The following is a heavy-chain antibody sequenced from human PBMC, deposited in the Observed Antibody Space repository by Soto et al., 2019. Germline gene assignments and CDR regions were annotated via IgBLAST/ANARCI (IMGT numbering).Heavy chain of an antibody. D-gene: IGHD3-10*01. Sequence: QVQLVQSGAEVKKPGASVKVSCKASGYTFTSYAMHWVRQAPGQRLEWMGWINAGNGNTKYSQKFQGRVTITRDTSASTAYMELSSLRSEDTAVYYCASDLLWFGELLYAYYYYGMDVWGQGTTVTVSS. J-gene: IGHJ6*02. CDR3: ASDLLWFGELLYAYYYYGMDV. CDR1: GYTFTSYA. V-gene: IGHV1-3*01. CDR2: INAGNGNT.